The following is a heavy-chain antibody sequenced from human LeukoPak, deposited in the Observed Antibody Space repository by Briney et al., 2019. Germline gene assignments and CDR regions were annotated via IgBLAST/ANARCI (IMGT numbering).Heavy chain of an antibody. J-gene: IGHJ1*01. CDR2: IKSDGKT. D-gene: IGHD3-22*01. V-gene: IGHV3-74*01. CDR3: ARAPSEVGGYYPEYFRH. Sequence: GGSLRLSCEASGFTFSRYWMHGVRQAPGKGPVWVSRIKSDGKTNYADSVKGRFTISRDNAKNTVSLQMDSLRAEDTGVYYCARAPSEVGGYYPEYFRHWGQGTLVTVSS. CDR1: GFTFSRYW.